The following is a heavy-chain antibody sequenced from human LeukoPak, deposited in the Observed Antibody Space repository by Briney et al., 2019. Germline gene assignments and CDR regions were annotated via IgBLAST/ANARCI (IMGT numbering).Heavy chain of an antibody. CDR1: GGSFSGYY. V-gene: IGHV4-34*01. J-gene: IGHJ6*03. CDR3: ARGSFVAAAGKYYYYYYMDV. CDR2: INHSGST. Sequence: SVTLSLTCAVYGGSFSGYYWSWIRQPPGKGLEWIGEINHSGSTNYNPSLKSRVTISVDTSKNQFSLKLSSVTAADTAVYYCARGSFVAAAGKYYYYYYMDVWGKGTTVTVSS. D-gene: IGHD6-13*01.